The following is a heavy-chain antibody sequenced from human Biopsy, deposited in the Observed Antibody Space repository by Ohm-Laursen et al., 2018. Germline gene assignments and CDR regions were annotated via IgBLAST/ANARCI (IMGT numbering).Heavy chain of an antibody. CDR1: GYAFIGSY. CDR3: ARRTWDN. J-gene: IGHJ4*02. Sequence: SVKVSCNTSGYAFIGSYIHWVRQAPGQGLEWMGWINPNSGGTKYAQKFQGRVTMAGDTSINTVHMELRNLRSDDTAVYYCARRTWDNWGLGTLITVSS. CDR2: INPNSGGT. V-gene: IGHV1-2*02.